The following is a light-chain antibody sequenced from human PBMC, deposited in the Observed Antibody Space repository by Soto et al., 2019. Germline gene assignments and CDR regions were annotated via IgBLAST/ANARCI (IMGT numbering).Light chain of an antibody. Sequence: EIVMTQSPATLSVSPGERATLSCRASQSVSSNLARYQQKPGQAPRLLIYGASTRATGIPARFSGSGSGTEFTLTISSLQSEDFAVYYCQQYNNWPPTFGQGTRLEI. J-gene: IGKJ5*01. CDR1: QSVSSN. CDR3: QQYNNWPPT. V-gene: IGKV3-15*01. CDR2: GAS.